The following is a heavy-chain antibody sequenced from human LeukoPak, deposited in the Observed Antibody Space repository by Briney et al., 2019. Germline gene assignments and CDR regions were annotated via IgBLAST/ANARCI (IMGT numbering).Heavy chain of an antibody. D-gene: IGHD1-1*01. CDR3: ARGPTISETGYFDY. V-gene: IGHV4-34*01. CDR2: INHRGDT. J-gene: IGHJ4*03. Sequence: SETLSLTCAVYGGSFSTYYWSWIRQSPGKGLEWIAEINHRGDTNFNPSVKSRVTISVDTSKNQFSLKITSLTAADTAVYYCARGPTISETGYFDYWGQGTLVTVSS. CDR1: GGSFSTYY.